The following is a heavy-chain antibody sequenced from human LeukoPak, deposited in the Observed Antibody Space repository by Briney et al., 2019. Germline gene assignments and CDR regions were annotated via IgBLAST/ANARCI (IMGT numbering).Heavy chain of an antibody. CDR3: TKRQGPTSGSYDYFDP. Sequence: SETLSLTCTVSGGSISGNYRSWIRQPPGQGLEWIAYIHSSGYTNYNPSLKSRFTISVDTSNNQFSLKVTSVTAADTAMYYCTKRQGPTSGSYDYFDPWGQGALVTVSS. CDR2: IHSSGYT. CDR1: GGSISGNY. D-gene: IGHD1-26*01. J-gene: IGHJ5*02. V-gene: IGHV4-4*09.